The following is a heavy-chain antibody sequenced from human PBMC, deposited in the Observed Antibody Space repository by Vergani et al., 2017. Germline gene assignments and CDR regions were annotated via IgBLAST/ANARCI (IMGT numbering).Heavy chain of an antibody. D-gene: IGHD3-22*01. CDR2: IVPIFEKI. CDR3: TRGWYYDSIAYWAY. Sequence: QVHLLQSGAEVKKPGSSVKVSCKASGVNYRSLAISWVRLAPGQGLEWMGRIVPIFEKINYAPKFQGRVTMTRDTSTSTVYMELSSLRSEDTAVYYCTRGWYYDSIAYWAYWGQGTLVTVSS. V-gene: IGHV1-69*04. CDR1: GVNYRSLA. J-gene: IGHJ4*02.